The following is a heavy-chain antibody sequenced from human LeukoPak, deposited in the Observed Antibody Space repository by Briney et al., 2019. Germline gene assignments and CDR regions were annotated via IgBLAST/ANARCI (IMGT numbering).Heavy chain of an antibody. CDR3: ARGGYYYDSDAFDI. V-gene: IGHV4-59*01. CDR2: IYYSGST. CDR1: GGSISSYY. Sequence: SDTLSLTCTVSGGSISSYYWSWIRQPPGKGLEWIGYIYYSGSTNYNPSLKSRVTISVDTSKNQFSLKLSSVTAADTAVYYCARGGYYYDSDAFDIWGQGTMVTVSS. D-gene: IGHD3-22*01. J-gene: IGHJ3*02.